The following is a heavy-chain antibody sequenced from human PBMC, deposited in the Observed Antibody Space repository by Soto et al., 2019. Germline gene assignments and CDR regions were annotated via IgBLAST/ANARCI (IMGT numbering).Heavy chain of an antibody. D-gene: IGHD1-7*01. J-gene: IGHJ5*02. CDR3: ASYNWNYPVNWFDP. V-gene: IGHV4-34*01. CDR1: GGSFSGYY. Sequence: PSETLSLTCAVYGGSFSGYYWSWIRQPPGKGLEWIGEINHSGSTNYNPSLKSRVTISVDTSKNQFSLKLSSVTAADTAVYYCASYNWNYPVNWFDPWGQGTLVTVSS. CDR2: INHSGST.